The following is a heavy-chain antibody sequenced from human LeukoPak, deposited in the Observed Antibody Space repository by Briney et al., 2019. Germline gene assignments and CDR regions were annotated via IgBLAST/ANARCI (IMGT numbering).Heavy chain of an antibody. CDR1: GFTFSSYA. V-gene: IGHV3-30-3*01. Sequence: GGSLRLSCAASGFTFSSYAMHWVRQAPGKGLEWVAVISYDGSNKYYADSVKGRFTISRDNSKNTLYLQMNSLRAEDTAVYYCAREGYDILTGYYEYYFDYWGQGTLVTVSS. CDR2: ISYDGSNK. D-gene: IGHD3-9*01. J-gene: IGHJ4*02. CDR3: AREGYDILTGYYEYYFDY.